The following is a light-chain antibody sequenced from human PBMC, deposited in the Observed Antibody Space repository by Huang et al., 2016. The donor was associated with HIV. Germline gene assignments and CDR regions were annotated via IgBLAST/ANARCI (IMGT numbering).Light chain of an antibody. CDR2: GAS. J-gene: IGKJ1*01. CDR1: QSVDTD. Sequence: EMVMTQSPGTLSVSPGERANISCRASQSVDTDLAWYQHKPGQAPRLLIFGASTRATDVPARFTGTGSGTEFVLTISNVQSEDSAVYYCQEYDFWPPWTFGQGTKVEVK. CDR3: QEYDFWPPWT. V-gene: IGKV3-15*01.